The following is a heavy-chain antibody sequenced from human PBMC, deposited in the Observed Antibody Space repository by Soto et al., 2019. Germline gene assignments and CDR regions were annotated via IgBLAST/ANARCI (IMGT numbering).Heavy chain of an antibody. CDR1: GFTFSSYE. D-gene: IGHD6-6*01. Sequence: LRLSCAAPGFTFSSYEMNWVRQAPGKGLERVSYISSSGSTIYYADSVKRRFTISRDNAKNSLYLQMNSLRAEDTAVYYCARDRPNLSYTLDVWGQGTTVTVSS. CDR2: ISSSGSTI. V-gene: IGHV3-48*03. J-gene: IGHJ6*02. CDR3: ARDRPNLSYTLDV.